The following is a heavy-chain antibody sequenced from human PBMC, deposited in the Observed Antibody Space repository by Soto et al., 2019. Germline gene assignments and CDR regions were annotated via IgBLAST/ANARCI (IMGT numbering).Heavy chain of an antibody. CDR3: AIDYNLYSSSARYALDI. V-gene: IGHV1-24*01. CDR1: GYTLTELS. CDR2: FDPEDGET. D-gene: IGHD6-6*01. Sequence: QVQLVQSGAEVKKPGASVKVSCKVSGYTLTELSMHWVRQAPGKGLEWMGGFDPEDGETIYAQKFQGRVTMTEDTSTDTAYMELSRLRSDDTAVYYCAIDYNLYSSSARYALDIWGQGTMVTVSS. J-gene: IGHJ3*02.